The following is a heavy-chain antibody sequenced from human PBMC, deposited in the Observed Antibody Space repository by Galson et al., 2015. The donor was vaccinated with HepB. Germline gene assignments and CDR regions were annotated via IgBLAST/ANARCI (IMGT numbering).Heavy chain of an antibody. V-gene: IGHV1-18*01. CDR3: ARRNVDEAAFDY. J-gene: IGHJ4*02. CDR1: GYTFTSHT. D-gene: IGHD6-13*01. Sequence: SVKVSCKASGYTFTSHTLDWLRQAPGQGPEWVGRINTSNGQTDFAQKFQGRVTMTIETSTSTAYLELRSLSSDDTAVYYCARRNVDEAAFDYWGQGTLVTVSS. CDR2: INTSNGQT.